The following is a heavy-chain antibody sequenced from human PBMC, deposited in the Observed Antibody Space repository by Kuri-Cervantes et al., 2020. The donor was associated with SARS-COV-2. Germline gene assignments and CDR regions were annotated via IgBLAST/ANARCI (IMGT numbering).Heavy chain of an antibody. CDR2: ISSSSGSI. V-gene: IGHV3-21*01. CDR3: VLADYGDVD. J-gene: IGHJ4*02. Sequence: GESLKTSWAAPGFSSRNYNMNLVRQAPGRGLGWDSFISSSSGSIPYADSVRGRFTISRDNAKNSLYLQMNNLRAEDTAMYYCVLADYGDVDWGQGTLVTVSS. D-gene: IGHD4-17*01. CDR1: GFSSRNYN.